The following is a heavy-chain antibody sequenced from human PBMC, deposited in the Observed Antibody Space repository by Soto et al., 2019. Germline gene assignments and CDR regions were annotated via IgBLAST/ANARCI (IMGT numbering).Heavy chain of an antibody. CDR2: INPKTGDT. J-gene: IGHJ6*02. D-gene: IGHD1-26*01. CDR1: GYTLTDYY. V-gene: IGHV1-2*02. CDR3: ARSSGSYSYYGMDV. Sequence: QVQLAQSGAEVKKPGASVKFSCKASGYTLTDYYIHWVRQAAGRGLEWMGWINPKTGDTYSAQNFQGRVTTTRDTSIDTGYMELSRLQSDDTAVYYCARSSGSYSYYGMDVWGQGTTLTVSS.